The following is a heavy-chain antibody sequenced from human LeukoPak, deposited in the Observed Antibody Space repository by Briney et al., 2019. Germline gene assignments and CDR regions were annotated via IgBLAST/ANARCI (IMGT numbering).Heavy chain of an antibody. V-gene: IGHV4-59*05. Sequence: SETLSLTCTVSGGSMSSYYWSWIRQPPGKGLEWIGSIYSSGSTYYNPSLKSRVAISVGTSKNQVSLKLSSVTAADTAVYYCAGPSIAARLVYWGQGTLVTVSS. J-gene: IGHJ4*02. CDR2: IYSSGST. D-gene: IGHD6-6*01. CDR1: GGSMSSYY. CDR3: AGPSIAARLVY.